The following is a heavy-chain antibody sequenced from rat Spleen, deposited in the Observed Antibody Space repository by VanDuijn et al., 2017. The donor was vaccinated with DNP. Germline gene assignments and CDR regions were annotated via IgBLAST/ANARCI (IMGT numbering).Heavy chain of an antibody. Sequence: EVQLVESGGGLVQPGRSMKLSCAASGFTFSSFPMAWVRQAPKKGLEWVASISYEGSSTYYGDSVKGRFTFSRDNEKSTLYLQMDSLRSEDTATYYCTKPASYGGFWFAHWGQGTLVTVSS. J-gene: IGHJ3*01. V-gene: IGHV5-22*01. CDR3: TKPASYGGFWFAH. CDR2: ISYEGSST. CDR1: GFTFSSFP. D-gene: IGHD1-11*01.